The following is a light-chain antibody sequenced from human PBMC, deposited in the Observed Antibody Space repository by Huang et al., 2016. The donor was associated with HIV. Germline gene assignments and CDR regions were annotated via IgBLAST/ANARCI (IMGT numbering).Light chain of an antibody. CDR3: QQYGNSPRLT. V-gene: IGKV3-20*01. CDR1: QSVSSCY. Sequence: EIVLTQSPGTLSLSPGERATLSCRASQSVSSCYLAWYQKKPGQAPMLLIYGASSRATGIPDRFSGSGSGTDFTLTISRLEPEDFAVYYCQQYGNSPRLTFGGGTKVEIK. J-gene: IGKJ4*01. CDR2: GAS.